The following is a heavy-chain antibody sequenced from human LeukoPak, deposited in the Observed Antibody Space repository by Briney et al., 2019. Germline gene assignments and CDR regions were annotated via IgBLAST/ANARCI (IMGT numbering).Heavy chain of an antibody. J-gene: IGHJ6*03. CDR1: LGSLRSYY. Sequence: PSEALSLTSTIPLGSLRSYYRSSIRPPPGKGQEWIAYIYYSGSTNYNPSLKSRVTISVDTSKNQFSLKLRSVTAADTALYYCARLIGQYGNYMDVWGKGTTVTVSS. D-gene: IGHD3-10*01. V-gene: IGHV4-59*08. CDR3: ARLIGQYGNYMDV. CDR2: IYYSGST.